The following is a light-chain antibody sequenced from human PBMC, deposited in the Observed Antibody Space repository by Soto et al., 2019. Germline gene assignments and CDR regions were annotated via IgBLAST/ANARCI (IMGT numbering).Light chain of an antibody. CDR3: QTGGTDIV. CDR1: SGHSNYA. V-gene: IGLV4-69*01. J-gene: IGLJ7*01. CDR2: LNSDGSH. Sequence: QSVLTQSPSASASLGASVKLTCTLSSGHSNYAIAWYQQQPEKGPRYLMKLNSDGSHSKGDGIPDRFSGSSSGAERHLTIASIQSEDGADYYCQTGGTDIVFGGGTQLTVL.